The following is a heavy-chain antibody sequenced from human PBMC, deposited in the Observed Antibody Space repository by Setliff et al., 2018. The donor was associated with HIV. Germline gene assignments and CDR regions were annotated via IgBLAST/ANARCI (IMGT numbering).Heavy chain of an antibody. CDR2: IDTDGSIT. J-gene: IGHJ4*02. CDR1: GFIFSSKW. D-gene: IGHD2-15*01. CDR3: ATDVAGKYDY. V-gene: IGHV3-74*01. Sequence: GESLKISCAASGFIFSSKWMHWVRQVPGKGLVWVSRIDTDGSITSYADSVKGRFTISRDNAKSTLYLQMNNLRAEDTALYYCATDVAGKYDYWGQGTLVTVSS.